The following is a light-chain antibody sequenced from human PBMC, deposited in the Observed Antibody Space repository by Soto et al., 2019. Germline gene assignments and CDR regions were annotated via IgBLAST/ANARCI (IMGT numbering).Light chain of an antibody. J-gene: IGKJ5*01. Sequence: LQITQCPSILSASISDNTTTPCQASQNINNYLNWYQQKPGRAPKLLIYDASNLEAGVPSRFRGSGSGTDFTFTISRLQPEDIATYYCQQYENLPTFGQRTRLEI. CDR3: QQYENLPT. CDR1: QNINNY. CDR2: DAS. V-gene: IGKV1-33*01.